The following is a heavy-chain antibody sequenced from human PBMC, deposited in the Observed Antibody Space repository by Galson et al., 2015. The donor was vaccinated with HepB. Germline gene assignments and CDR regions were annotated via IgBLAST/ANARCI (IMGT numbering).Heavy chain of an antibody. J-gene: IGHJ4*02. CDR2: ISSSGDST. V-gene: IGHV3-23*01. CDR3: ARVPAYGDFIPRYFDS. D-gene: IGHD4-17*01. CDR1: GFNFDNYA. Sequence: SLRLSCAASGFNFDNYAMSWVRQGPGKGLHWVSGISSSGDSTYYAVSVKGRFTISRDNSKNTVSLQMNSLTVEDAAVYYCARVPAYGDFIPRYFDSWGQGTLVTVSS.